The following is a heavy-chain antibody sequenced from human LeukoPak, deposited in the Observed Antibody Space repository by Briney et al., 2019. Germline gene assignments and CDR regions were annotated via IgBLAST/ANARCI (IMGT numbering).Heavy chain of an antibody. D-gene: IGHD1-1*01. CDR1: GFTVSSNY. V-gene: IGHV3-66*04. CDR3: ARHGYYWYY. CDR2: LYSGGDT. J-gene: IGHJ4*02. Sequence: PGGSLRLSCAASGFTVSSNYMGWVRQAPGKGLEWVSVLYSGGDTYYADSVKGRFTISRDNSKNTLYLQMNSLRVEDTAVYYCARHGYYWYYWGQGTLVTVSS.